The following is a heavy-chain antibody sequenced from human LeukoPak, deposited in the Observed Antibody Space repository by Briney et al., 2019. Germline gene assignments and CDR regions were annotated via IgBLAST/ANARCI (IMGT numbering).Heavy chain of an antibody. D-gene: IGHD3-22*01. CDR1: GGSIRNYY. CDR2: IFYTGST. J-gene: IGHJ4*02. CDR3: ARYYYDSSGYYSHDY. Sequence: SETLSLTCTVSGGSIRNYYWNWIRQPPGKGLEWIGYIFYTGSTSYNPSLKSRVTISVDTSKNQFSLKLTSVTAADTAVYYCARYYYDSSGYYSHDYWGQGTLVTVSS. V-gene: IGHV4-59*01.